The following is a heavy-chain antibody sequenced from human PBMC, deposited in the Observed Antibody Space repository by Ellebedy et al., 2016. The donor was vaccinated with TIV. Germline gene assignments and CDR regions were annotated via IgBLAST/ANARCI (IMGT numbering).Heavy chain of an antibody. V-gene: IGHV4-39*07. Sequence: MPSETLSLTCTVSGGFISSSHYYWGWIRQPPGKGLEWIGSIYYSGTTYYNSSLKRRVTVSVDRSKNQFSLKLRSVTAAETAVYYCARDLGGRYDYWGQGTLVTVSS. CDR3: ARDLGGRYDY. CDR1: GGFISSSHYY. J-gene: IGHJ4*02. CDR2: IYYSGTT. D-gene: IGHD1-26*01.